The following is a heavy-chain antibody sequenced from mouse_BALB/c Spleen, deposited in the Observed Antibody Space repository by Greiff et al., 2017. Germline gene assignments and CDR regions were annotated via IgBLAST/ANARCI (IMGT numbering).Heavy chain of an antibody. Sequence: EVQLVESGGGLVQPGGSLKLSCAASGFTFSSYTMSWVRQTPEKRLEWVAYISNGGGSTYYPDTVKGRFTISRDNAKNTLYLQMSSLKSEDTAMYYCARREGFAYWGQGTLVTVSA. CDR2: ISNGGGST. CDR3: ARREGFAY. V-gene: IGHV5-12-2*01. J-gene: IGHJ3*01. CDR1: GFTFSSYT.